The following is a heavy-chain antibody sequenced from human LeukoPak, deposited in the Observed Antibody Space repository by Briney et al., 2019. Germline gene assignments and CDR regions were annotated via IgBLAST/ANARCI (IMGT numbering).Heavy chain of an antibody. CDR2: TYYRSKWYN. D-gene: IGHD3-10*01. Sequence: PSQTPSLTCAISGDSVSSNSAAWNWFRQSPSRGLEWLGRTYYRSKWYNDYAVTVKSRIIINPDTSKNQFSLQLNSVTPEDTAVYYCVRDRWFGELDVWGQGTTVTVSS. V-gene: IGHV6-1*01. J-gene: IGHJ6*02. CDR1: GDSVSSNSAA. CDR3: VRDRWFGELDV.